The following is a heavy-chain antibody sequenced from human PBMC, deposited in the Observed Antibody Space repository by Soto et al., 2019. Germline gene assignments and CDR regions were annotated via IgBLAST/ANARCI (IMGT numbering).Heavy chain of an antibody. J-gene: IGHJ3*02. CDR2: IIPVFGTP. CDR3: ARGAATKIVVVMDDAFEI. Sequence: SVKVSCKASGATLNTFINYGITWVRQAPGQGLEWMGGIIPVFGTPHYAQKFQGRVTIRADESTRTAYMELSSLRSEDTAVYYCARGAATKIVVVMDDAFEIWG. D-gene: IGHD3-22*01. CDR1: GATLNTFINYG. V-gene: IGHV1-69*13.